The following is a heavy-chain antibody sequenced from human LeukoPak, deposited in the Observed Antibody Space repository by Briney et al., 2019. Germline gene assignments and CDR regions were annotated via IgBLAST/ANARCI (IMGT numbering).Heavy chain of an antibody. CDR1: GYTFTSYR. Sequence: ASVKVSGKASGYTFTSYRIHWVRQAPGQGLEWMGVINPNGGGTNYAQKFQGRVTMTRDTSTTTVYMELSSLRSEDTAVYYCARGLGSGSYYGYWGQGTLVTVSS. D-gene: IGHD1-26*01. J-gene: IGHJ4*02. V-gene: IGHV1-46*01. CDR3: ARGLGSGSYYGY. CDR2: INPNGGGT.